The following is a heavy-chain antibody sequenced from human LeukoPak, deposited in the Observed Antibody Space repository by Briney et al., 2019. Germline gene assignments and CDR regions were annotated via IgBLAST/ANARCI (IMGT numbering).Heavy chain of an antibody. CDR2: IYSGGTT. CDR1: GFTFSSYA. Sequence: GGSLRLSCAASGFTFSSYAMSWVRQAPGKGLQWVSVIYSGGTTYYADSVKGRFTISRDNSKNTLYLQMNSLRAEDTAVYYCARALLVRNGYNYSPNYFDYWGQGTLVTVSS. CDR3: ARALLVRNGYNYSPNYFDY. D-gene: IGHD5-24*01. V-gene: IGHV3-53*01. J-gene: IGHJ4*02.